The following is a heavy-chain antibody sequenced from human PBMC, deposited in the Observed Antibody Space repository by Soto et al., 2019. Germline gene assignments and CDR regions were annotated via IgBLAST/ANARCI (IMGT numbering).Heavy chain of an antibody. D-gene: IGHD4-17*01. V-gene: IGHV1-24*01. CDR1: GSTLNEVA. CDR3: TTYHGDYNFDH. J-gene: IGHJ5*02. Sequence: QVQLLQSGAELKKPGASVKVSCKVSGSTLNEVAMHWVRQAPGKGLEWLGGFDPDEAETIYAQHFQGRVTMTEDTSTDTVYMELSSLRSEDTALYFCTTYHGDYNFDHWGQGTLVPVSS. CDR2: FDPDEAET.